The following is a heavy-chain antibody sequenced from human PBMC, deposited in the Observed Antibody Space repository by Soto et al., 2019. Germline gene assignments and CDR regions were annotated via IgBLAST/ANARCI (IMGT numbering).Heavy chain of an antibody. Sequence: GGSLRLSCVGSGLTFRNFAMSWVRQAPGKGLDWVSTISGSGGSTYSVDSVKGRFTISRDNSKNTLYLQVNSLRAEDTAVYYCARGGGTFEYWGQGTLVTVSS. V-gene: IGHV3-23*01. CDR3: ARGGGTFEY. J-gene: IGHJ4*02. D-gene: IGHD3-3*01. CDR2: ISGSGGST. CDR1: GLTFRNFA.